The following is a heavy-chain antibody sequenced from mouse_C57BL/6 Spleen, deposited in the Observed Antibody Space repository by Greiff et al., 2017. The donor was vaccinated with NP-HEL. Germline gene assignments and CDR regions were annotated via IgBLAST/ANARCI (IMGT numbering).Heavy chain of an antibody. CDR1: GYTFTDYE. D-gene: IGHD2-4*01. CDR2: IDPETGGT. CDR3: TRRRDYDDV. V-gene: IGHV1-15*01. Sequence: VKLVESGAELVRPGASVTLSCKASGYTFTDYEMHWVKQTPVHGLEWIGAIDPETGGTAYNQKFKGKAILTADKSSSTAYMELRSLTSEDSAVYYCTRRRDYDDVWGTGTTVTVSS. J-gene: IGHJ1*03.